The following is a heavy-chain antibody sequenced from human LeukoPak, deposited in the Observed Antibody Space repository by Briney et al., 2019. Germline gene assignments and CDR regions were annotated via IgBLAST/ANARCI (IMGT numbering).Heavy chain of an antibody. CDR3: ARDGAEATDY. CDR2: ISSSSSTI. D-gene: IGHD5-12*01. Sequence: SGGPLRLSCAASGFTFSSYSMNWVRQAPGRGLEWVSYISSSSSTIYYADSVKGRFTISRDNAKNSLYLQMNSLRAEDTAVYYCARDGAEATDYWGQGTLVTVSS. CDR1: GFTFSSYS. V-gene: IGHV3-48*04. J-gene: IGHJ4*02.